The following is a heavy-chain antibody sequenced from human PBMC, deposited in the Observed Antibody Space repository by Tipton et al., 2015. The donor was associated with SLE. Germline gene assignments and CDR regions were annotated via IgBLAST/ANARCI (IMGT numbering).Heavy chain of an antibody. D-gene: IGHD6-19*01. J-gene: IGHJ3*02. Sequence: SLRLSCAASGFTFSSYAMHWVRQAPGKGLEWVAVISYDGSNKYYADSVKGRFTISRDNSKNTLYLQMNSLRAEGTAVYYCARDGVISGDDAFDIWGQGTMVTVSS. V-gene: IGHV3-30*14. CDR1: GFTFSSYA. CDR3: ARDGVISGDDAFDI. CDR2: ISYDGSNK.